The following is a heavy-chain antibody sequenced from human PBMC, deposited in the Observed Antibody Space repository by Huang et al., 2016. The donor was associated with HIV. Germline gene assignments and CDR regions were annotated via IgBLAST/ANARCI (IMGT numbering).Heavy chain of an antibody. CDR3: ARARGFLYDSTGYYSRYYFDS. V-gene: IGHV1-8*03. D-gene: IGHD3-22*01. CDR2: MNPKSGNT. Sequence: QVQLVQSGAEVKKPGASVKVSCKASGFNFNNYDFNWVRQASGQGIEWMGWMNPKSGNTCYAQKFQGRSNITRNTSKTTAYMELRSLRSEDTAVYYCARARGFLYDSTGYYSRYYFDSWGQGTLVTISS. J-gene: IGHJ4*02. CDR1: GFNFNNYD.